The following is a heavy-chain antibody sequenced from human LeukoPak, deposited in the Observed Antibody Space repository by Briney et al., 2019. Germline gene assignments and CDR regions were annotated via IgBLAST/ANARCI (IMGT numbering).Heavy chain of an antibody. Sequence: SGRSLRLSCAASGFTFDDYAMHWVRQAPGKGLEWVSGISWNSGSIGYADSVKGRFTISRDNAKSSLSLQMNSLSAEDTAVYYCARDGYNSANGIDVWGQGTMVTVSS. J-gene: IGHJ3*01. CDR3: ARDGYNSANGIDV. CDR1: GFTFDDYA. D-gene: IGHD1-1*01. CDR2: ISWNSGSI. V-gene: IGHV3-9*01.